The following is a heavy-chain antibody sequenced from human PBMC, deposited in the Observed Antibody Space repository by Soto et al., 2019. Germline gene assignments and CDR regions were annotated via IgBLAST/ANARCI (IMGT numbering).Heavy chain of an antibody. Sequence: QVQLVQSGAEVKKPGSSVKVSCKASGGTFSSYAISWVRQAPGQGLEWMGGIIPIFGTANYAQKFQGRVTITAAKSTSTAYMELSSLRSEDTAVYYCARTIVVVPAAIFPYYCGMDVWGQGTTVTVSS. J-gene: IGHJ6*02. V-gene: IGHV1-69*06. CDR3: ARTIVVVPAAIFPYYCGMDV. D-gene: IGHD2-2*02. CDR1: GGTFSSYA. CDR2: IIPIFGTA.